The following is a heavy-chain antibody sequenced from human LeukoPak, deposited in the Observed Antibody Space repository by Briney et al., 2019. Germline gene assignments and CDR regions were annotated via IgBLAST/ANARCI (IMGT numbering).Heavy chain of an antibody. CDR1: GGSYSGYY. CDR3: ARAPYYYGSGSYYLI. D-gene: IGHD3-10*01. Sequence: PVGTFSLTPAVHGGSYSGYYWSWMRQPPGKGLEWIGEINHSGSTNYNPSLKSRVTISVDTSKNQFSLKLSSVTAADTAVYYCARAPYYYGSGSYYLIWGQGTLVTVSS. J-gene: IGHJ4*02. V-gene: IGHV4-34*01. CDR2: INHSGST.